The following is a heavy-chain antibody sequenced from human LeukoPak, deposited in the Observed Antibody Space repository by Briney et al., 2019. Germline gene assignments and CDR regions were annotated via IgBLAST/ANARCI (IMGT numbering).Heavy chain of an antibody. CDR2: INSGGDDT. CDR3: VKPPRLSIIRGEGMDV. Sequence: PGRSLRLSCAGSGFTFRTYAMGWVRQAPGKGLEWVSSINSGGDDTYYADSVKGRFTISRDNFKNTLYLQMNSLRAEDTAVYYCVKPPRLSIIRGEGMDVWGQGTTVTVSS. V-gene: IGHV3-23*01. J-gene: IGHJ6*02. CDR1: GFTFRTYA. D-gene: IGHD3-10*01.